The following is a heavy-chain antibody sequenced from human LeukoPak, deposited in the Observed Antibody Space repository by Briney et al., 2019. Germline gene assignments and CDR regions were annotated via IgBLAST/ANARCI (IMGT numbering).Heavy chain of an antibody. Sequence: SETLSLTCAVSGYSISSGYYWGWIRQPPGKGLEWIGSIYHSGSTYYNPSLKSRVTISVDTSKNQFSLKLSSVTAADTAVYYCAGGENSYGSGRSYFDYWGQGTLVTVSS. V-gene: IGHV4-38-2*01. CDR3: AGGENSYGSGRSYFDY. D-gene: IGHD3-10*01. CDR2: IYHSGST. J-gene: IGHJ4*02. CDR1: GYSISSGYY.